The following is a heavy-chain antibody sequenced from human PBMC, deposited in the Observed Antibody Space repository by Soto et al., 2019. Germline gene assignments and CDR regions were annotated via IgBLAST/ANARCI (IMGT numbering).Heavy chain of an antibody. CDR2: INPSGGST. J-gene: IGHJ4*02. CDR3: ARDLNPYESGAYLRDY. V-gene: IGHV1-46*01. CDR1: GYTLTSYY. Sequence: GASVKVSCKASGYTLTSYYIHWVRQAPGQGLEWMGIINPSGGSTSYAQKFQGRVTMTRDMSTSTVYMELSSLRSEDTAVYYCARDLNPYESGAYLRDYWGQGTLVTVSS. D-gene: IGHD3-22*01.